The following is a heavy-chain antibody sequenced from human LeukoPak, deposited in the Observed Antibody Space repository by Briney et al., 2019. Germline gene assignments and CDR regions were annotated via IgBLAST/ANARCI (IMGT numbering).Heavy chain of an antibody. CDR1: GFTLSSYW. CDR2: IKQDGSEK. D-gene: IGHD6-19*01. CDR3: ATGYSSGWYFYFQH. Sequence: PGGSLRLSCAASGFTLSSYWMTWVRQAPGKGLEWVANIKQDGSEKNYVDSVKGRFTISRDNAKNSLSLRMNSLSAEDTAVYYCATGYSSGWYFYFQHWGQGSLVSVSS. J-gene: IGHJ1*01. V-gene: IGHV3-7*01.